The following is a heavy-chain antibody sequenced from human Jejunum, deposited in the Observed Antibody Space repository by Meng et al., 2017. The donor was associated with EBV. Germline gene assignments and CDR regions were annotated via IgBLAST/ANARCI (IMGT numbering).Heavy chain of an antibody. CDR1: GYMFTDYY. CDR3: ATGHYNWKYPDY. Sequence: VQLDQLGAEVKKPGATVKISCKVSGYMFTDYYIHWVQQAPGKGLEWMGLVDPEDGETMYAEKFQGRVTITADTSTDTAYMELSSLRSEDTAVYYCATGHYNWKYPDYWGHGTLVTVSS. J-gene: IGHJ4*01. V-gene: IGHV1-69-2*01. CDR2: VDPEDGET. D-gene: IGHD1-7*01.